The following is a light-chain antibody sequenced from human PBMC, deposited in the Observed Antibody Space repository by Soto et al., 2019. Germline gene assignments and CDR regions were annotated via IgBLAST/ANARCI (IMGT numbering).Light chain of an antibody. Sequence: QSALTQPASVSGSPGQSITISCTGTSNDVGGYNYVSWYQEHPGKTPRLIIYNFNTRPSGVSNRFSGSKSGNTASLTISRLQAEDEADYYCSSYRTGSVIFGGGTKLTVL. CDR3: SSYRTGSVI. V-gene: IGLV2-14*03. CDR1: SNDVGGYNY. CDR2: NFN. J-gene: IGLJ2*01.